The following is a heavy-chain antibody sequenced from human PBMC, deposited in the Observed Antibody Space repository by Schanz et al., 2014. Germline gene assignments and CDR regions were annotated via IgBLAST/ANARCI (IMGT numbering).Heavy chain of an antibody. CDR3: ARAPPLVRGIAGWFGP. CDR2: IGGDASRT. Sequence: EVQLVESGGALVQPGGSLRLSCSASGFTFITFAMSWVRQAPGKGPEWVSAIGGDASRTYYADSVKGRFTISRDNSKSPLYLQMNSLRPDNTAVYYCARAPPLVRGIAGWFGPWGQGSLVTVSS. V-gene: IGHV3-23*04. D-gene: IGHD3-10*01. CDR1: GFTFITFA. J-gene: IGHJ5*02.